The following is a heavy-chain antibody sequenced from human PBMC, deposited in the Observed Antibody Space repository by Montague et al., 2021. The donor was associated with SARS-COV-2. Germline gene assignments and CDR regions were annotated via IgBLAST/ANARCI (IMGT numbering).Heavy chain of an antibody. Sequence: TLSLTCTVSGGSVSSGSYYWSWVRQPPGKGLEFIGYIYYSGSSFYNPSLKSRLTISVDTSKNRFSLRLSSVTAADTAIYFCASQSGSYYNYFDLWGQGTLVTVSS. CDR2: IYYSGSS. V-gene: IGHV4-31*03. D-gene: IGHD1-26*01. CDR3: ASQSGSYYNYFDL. CDR1: GGSVSSGSYY. J-gene: IGHJ4*02.